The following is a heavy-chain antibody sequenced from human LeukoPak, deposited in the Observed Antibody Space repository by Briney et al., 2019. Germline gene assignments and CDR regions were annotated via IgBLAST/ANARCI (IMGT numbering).Heavy chain of an antibody. Sequence: GGSLRLSCAASGFTFSSHWMHWVRQAPGKGLVWVSRINSDGSGTIYADSVKGRYTISRDNAKNTLDLHMNSLRAEDTAVYYCARGEKSWINGFDLWGQGTLVTVSS. CDR2: INSDGSGT. CDR1: GFTFSSHW. CDR3: ARGEKSWINGFDL. V-gene: IGHV3-74*01. D-gene: IGHD2-8*01. J-gene: IGHJ4*02.